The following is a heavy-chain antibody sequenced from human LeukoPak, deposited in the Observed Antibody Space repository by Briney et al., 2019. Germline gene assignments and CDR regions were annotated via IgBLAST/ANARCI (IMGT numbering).Heavy chain of an antibody. V-gene: IGHV3-30-3*01. J-gene: IGHJ4*02. CDR3: ARENYGDYYFDY. D-gene: IGHD4-17*01. CDR2: ISYDGSHK. CDR1: GFTFSNYA. Sequence: GGSLRLSCAASGFTFSNYAMHWVRQAPGKGLEWVAVISYDGSHKHYADSVKGRFTISRDNSKNALYLEMNSLRAEDTAVYYCARENYGDYYFDYWGQGTLVTVSS.